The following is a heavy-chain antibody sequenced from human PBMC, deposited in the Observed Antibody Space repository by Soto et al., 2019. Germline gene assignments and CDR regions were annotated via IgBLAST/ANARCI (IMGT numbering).Heavy chain of an antibody. CDR2: ISSTTNYI. Sequence: GGSLRLSCAASGFTFTRYSMNWVRQAPGKGLEWVSSISSTTNYIYYGDSMQGRFTISRDNAKNSLYLEMISLRVEDTAVYYCARESEDLTSNFDYWGQGTLVTVSS. CDR1: GFTFTRYS. CDR3: ARESEDLTSNFDY. V-gene: IGHV3-21*06. J-gene: IGHJ4*02.